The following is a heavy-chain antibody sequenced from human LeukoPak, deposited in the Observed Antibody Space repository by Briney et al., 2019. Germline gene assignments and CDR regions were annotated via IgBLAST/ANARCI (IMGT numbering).Heavy chain of an antibody. J-gene: IGHJ4*02. CDR2: IGGGGST. CDR1: GSTFSSYA. V-gene: IGHV3-23*01. Sequence: GGSLSLSCADSGSTFSSYAMSWVRQAPGKGLEWVSAIGGGGSTYYADSVKGRFTISRDNSKNTLYLQMSSLRAEDTAVYYCAKAESLAAAIDFWGQGTLVTVSS. CDR3: AKAESLAAAIDF. D-gene: IGHD6-13*01.